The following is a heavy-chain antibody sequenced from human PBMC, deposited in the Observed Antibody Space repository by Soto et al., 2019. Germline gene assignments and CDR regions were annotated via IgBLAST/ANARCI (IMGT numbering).Heavy chain of an antibody. V-gene: IGHV4-59*01. CDR2: IYYSGST. D-gene: IGHD2-2*01. J-gene: IGHJ4*02. CDR3: ARALVGSTSCYHFDY. CDR1: GGSISSYY. Sequence: QVQLQESGPGLVKPSETLSLTCTVSGGSISSYYWSWIRQPPGKGLEWIGYIYYSGSTNYNPSLKRRVTISVDTSKNQFSLKLSSVTAADTAVYYCARALVGSTSCYHFDYWGQGTLVTVSS.